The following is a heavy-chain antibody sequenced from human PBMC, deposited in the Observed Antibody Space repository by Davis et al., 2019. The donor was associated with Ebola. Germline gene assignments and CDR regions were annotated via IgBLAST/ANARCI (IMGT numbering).Heavy chain of an antibody. CDR3: VRDPALVVTGGGWFFGL. D-gene: IGHD2-21*02. V-gene: IGHV3-21*01. J-gene: IGHJ2*01. CDR1: GFTFSSNS. Sequence: GGSLRLSCAASGFTFSSNSMNWVRQASGKGLEWVSFISSSSNYIYYADSVKGRFTVSRDNAKNSLYLQMNSLRAEDTAVYYCVRDPALVVTGGGWFFGLWGRGTLVTVSS. CDR2: ISSSSNYI.